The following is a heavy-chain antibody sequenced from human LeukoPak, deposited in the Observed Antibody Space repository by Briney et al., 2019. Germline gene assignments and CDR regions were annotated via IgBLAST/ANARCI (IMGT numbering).Heavy chain of an antibody. V-gene: IGHV4-59*01. D-gene: IGHD6-19*01. CDR3: ARDPGIAVAEGAFDI. J-gene: IGHJ3*02. Sequence: SETLSLTCTVSGGSISSYYWSWIRQPPGKGLEWIGCIYYSGSTNYNPSLKSRVTISVDTSKNQFSLKLSSVTAADTAVYYCARDPGIAVAEGAFDIWGQGTMVTVSS. CDR1: GGSISSYY. CDR2: IYYSGST.